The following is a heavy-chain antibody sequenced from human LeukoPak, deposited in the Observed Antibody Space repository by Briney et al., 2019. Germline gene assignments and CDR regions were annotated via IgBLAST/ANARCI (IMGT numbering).Heavy chain of an antibody. CDR1: GFTFSSYG. V-gene: IGHV3-33*01. J-gene: IGHJ4*02. Sequence: TGRSLRLSCAASGFTFSSYGMHWVRQAPGKGLEWVAVIWYDGSNKYYADSVKGRFTISRDNSKNTLYLQMNSLRAEDTAVYYCARDRWMVRGVAPDYWGQGTLVTVSS. CDR2: IWYDGSNK. CDR3: ARDRWMVRGVAPDY. D-gene: IGHD3-10*01.